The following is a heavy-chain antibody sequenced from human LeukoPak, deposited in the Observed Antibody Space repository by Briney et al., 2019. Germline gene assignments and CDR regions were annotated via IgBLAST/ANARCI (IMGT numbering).Heavy chain of an antibody. CDR3: ARQGCAAGSCYLDY. CDR2: VAFDGKNK. CDR1: GFTFSSYA. V-gene: IGHV3-30*04. D-gene: IGHD2-15*01. J-gene: IGHJ4*02. Sequence: PGGSLRLSCVVSGFTFSSYAMHWVRQAPGKGLDWVAVVAFDGKNKYYADSVRGRFTISRDNSGSTLSLQMSSLRVEDTALYYCARQGCAAGSCYLDYWGQGILVTVSS.